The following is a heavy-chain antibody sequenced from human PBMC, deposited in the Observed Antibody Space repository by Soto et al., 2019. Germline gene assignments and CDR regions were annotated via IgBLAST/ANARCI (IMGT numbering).Heavy chain of an antibody. V-gene: IGHV1-69*01. CDR2: LIPVFGPP. CDR3: TSVLGDTFEPGKPRYDAMDV. D-gene: IGHD3-16*01. Sequence: QVQLVQSGAEVKKPVSSVTVSCNTSGGNFSKDASNWVRQAPGHGLEWMGLLIPVFGPPIYAQKFQGRIRITADESTSTAFMGLSSIRSADTAVYYWTSVLGDTFEPGKPRYDAMDVWGKGTTVSVSS. J-gene: IGHJ6*04. CDR1: GGNFSKDA.